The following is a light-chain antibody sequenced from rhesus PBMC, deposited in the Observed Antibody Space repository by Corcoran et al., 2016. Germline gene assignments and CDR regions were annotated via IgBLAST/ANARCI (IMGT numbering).Light chain of an antibody. V-gene: IGLV7-80*01. J-gene: IGLJ1*01. CDR1: TGAVTSGHF. CDR3: WLHVNSAYI. CDR2: DAS. Sequence: QAVVTQEPSLTVSPGGTVTLTCGSSTGAVTSGHFPHWFQQKPGQAPKTLIYDASNRLSWTPARFSGSLHGGKAALTLSGAQPEDEAEYYCWLHVNSAYIFGGGTRLTVL.